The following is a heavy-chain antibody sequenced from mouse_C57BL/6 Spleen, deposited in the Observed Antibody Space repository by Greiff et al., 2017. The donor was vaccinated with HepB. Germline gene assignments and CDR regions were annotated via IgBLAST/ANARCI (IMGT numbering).Heavy chain of an antibody. V-gene: IGHV1-81*01. CDR1: GYTFTSYG. Sequence: VQLQQSGAELARPGASVKLSCKASGYTFTSYGISWVKQRTGQGLEWIGEIYPRSGNTYYNEKFKGKATLTADKSSSTAYMELRSLTSEDSAVYFGARFDYGSSCWFDYWGQGTPVTVSA. CDR2: IYPRSGNT. D-gene: IGHD1-1*01. J-gene: IGHJ3*01. CDR3: ARFDYGSSCWFDY.